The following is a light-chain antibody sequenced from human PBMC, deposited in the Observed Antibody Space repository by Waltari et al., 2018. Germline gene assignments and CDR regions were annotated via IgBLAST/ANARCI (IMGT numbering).Light chain of an antibody. CDR2: KDS. CDR1: ALPKQY. J-gene: IGLJ1*01. V-gene: IGLV3-25*03. CDR3: QSADSSGTQGV. Sequence: SYELTQPPSVSVSPGQTARITCSGDALPKQYAYWYQQKPDQAPVLLICKDSERPAGIPERLSGSSSGTTVTLTISGVQADDEADYYCQSADSSGTQGVFGTGTKVTVL.